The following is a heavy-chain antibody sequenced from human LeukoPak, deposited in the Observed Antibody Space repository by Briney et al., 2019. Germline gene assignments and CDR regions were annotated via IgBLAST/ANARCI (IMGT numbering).Heavy chain of an antibody. D-gene: IGHD6-13*01. Sequence: SVTVSFKASGGTFSSYAISWVRQAPGQGLEWMGRIIPILGIANYAQKFQGRVTITADKSTSTAYMELSSLRSEDTAVYYRAREGIAAAGYYFDYWGQGTLVTVSS. CDR3: AREGIAAAGYYFDY. J-gene: IGHJ4*02. CDR2: IIPILGIA. CDR1: GGTFSSYA. V-gene: IGHV1-69*04.